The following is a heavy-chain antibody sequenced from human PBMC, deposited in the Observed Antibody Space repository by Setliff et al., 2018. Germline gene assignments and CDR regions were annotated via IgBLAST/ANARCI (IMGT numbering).Heavy chain of an antibody. J-gene: IGHJ4*02. Sequence: ASVKVSCKASGYTFTDYGISWVRQAPGQGLEWMGWISPYTGNTFYAPQFQGRVIMTTDTSAKSAYMDLRSLRSDDTAVYYCERLVRYCSTTSCQRTSGDDFWGLGTLVTVSS. V-gene: IGHV1-18*01. CDR1: GYTFTDYG. CDR2: ISPYTGNT. D-gene: IGHD2-2*01. CDR3: ERLVRYCSTTSCQRTSGDDF.